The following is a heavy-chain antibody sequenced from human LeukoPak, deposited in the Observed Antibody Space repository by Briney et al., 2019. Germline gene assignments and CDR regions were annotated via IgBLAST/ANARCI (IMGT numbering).Heavy chain of an antibody. J-gene: IGHJ6*02. CDR2: INSDGSIT. Sequence: GGSLRLSCAASGFTFTTYWMHWVRQAPGKGLVWVSHINSDGSITSYADSVKGRFTISRDDAKNTLYLQMNSLRAEDTAVYYCARDAVDTANAVWGQGTTVTVSS. CDR3: ARDAVDTANAV. D-gene: IGHD5-18*01. CDR1: GFTFTTYW. V-gene: IGHV3-74*01.